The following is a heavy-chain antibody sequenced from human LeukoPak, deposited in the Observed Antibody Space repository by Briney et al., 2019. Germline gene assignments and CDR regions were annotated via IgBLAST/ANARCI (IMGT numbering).Heavy chain of an antibody. V-gene: IGHV3-23*01. CDR3: ARRDRYSSGQFDH. CDR2: ISDSGGST. J-gene: IGHJ4*02. CDR1: GFTFSSYG. Sequence: PGGSLRLSCAASGFTFSSYGMSWVRQAPGKGLEWVSAISDSGGSTYYADSVKGRFTISRDNAKNSLYLQMNSLRAEDTAVYYCARRDRYSSGQFDHWGQGTLVTVSS. D-gene: IGHD5-18*01.